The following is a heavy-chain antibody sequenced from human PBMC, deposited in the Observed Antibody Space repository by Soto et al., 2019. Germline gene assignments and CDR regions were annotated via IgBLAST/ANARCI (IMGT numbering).Heavy chain of an antibody. CDR1: GFTFSSYG. CDR2: IWYDGSNK. Sequence: PGGSLRLSCAASGFTFSSYGMHWVRQAPGKGLEWVAVIWYDGSNKYYADSVKGRFTISRDNSKNTLYLQMNSLRAEDTAVYYCATIPRTICLGIPMDVWGQGTTVTVSS. D-gene: IGHD3-3*01. J-gene: IGHJ6*02. V-gene: IGHV3-33*01. CDR3: ATIPRTICLGIPMDV.